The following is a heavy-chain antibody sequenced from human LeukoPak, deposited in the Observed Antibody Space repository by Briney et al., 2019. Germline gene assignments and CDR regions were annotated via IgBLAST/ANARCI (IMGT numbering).Heavy chain of an antibody. V-gene: IGHV3-48*01. CDR3: ARVQGVITHDAFDI. Sequence: GGSLRLSCAASGFTFSIYSMNWVHQAPGKGLEWISYISSSSSTIYYADSVKGRFTISRDNAKNSLYLQMNSLRVEDTAVYYCARVQGVITHDAFDIWGQGTMVTVSS. D-gene: IGHD3-22*01. CDR1: GFTFSIYS. CDR2: ISSSSSTI. J-gene: IGHJ3*02.